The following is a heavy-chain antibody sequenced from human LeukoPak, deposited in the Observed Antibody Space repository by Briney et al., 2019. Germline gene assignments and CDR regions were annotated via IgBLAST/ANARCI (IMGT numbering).Heavy chain of an antibody. J-gene: IGHJ6*03. Sequence: PSETLSLTCTVSGGSISSYYWSWIRQPPGKGLEWIGYIYYSGSTNYNPSLKSRVTISVDTSKNQFSLKLSSVTAADTAVYYCARDGYIARIVAAGNYYYYYMDVWGKGTTVTVSS. CDR3: ARDGYIARIVAAGNYYYYYMDV. CDR1: GGSISSYY. V-gene: IGHV4-59*01. CDR2: IYYSGST. D-gene: IGHD6-13*01.